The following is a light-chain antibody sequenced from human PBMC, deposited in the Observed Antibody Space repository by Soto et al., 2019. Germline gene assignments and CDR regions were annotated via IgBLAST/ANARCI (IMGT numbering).Light chain of an antibody. CDR2: NTN. CDR1: SGSVSTNNS. CDR3: LLYVGSGIHWV. V-gene: IGLV8-61*01. J-gene: IGLJ3*02. Sequence: QTVVTQEPSFSVSPGGTITLTCGLSSGSVSTNNSPSWYQQTPGQAPRTLIYNTNTRSSGVPDPFSGSILGNQAALTITGAQADDECDYYCLLYVGSGIHWVFGGGTKLTVL.